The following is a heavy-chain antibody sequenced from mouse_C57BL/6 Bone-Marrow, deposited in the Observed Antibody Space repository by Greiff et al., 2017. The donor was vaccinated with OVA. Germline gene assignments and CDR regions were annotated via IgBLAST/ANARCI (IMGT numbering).Heavy chain of an antibody. J-gene: IGHJ4*01. CDR3: ARNYYGEGAMDY. V-gene: IGHV1-82*01. CDR2: IYPGDGDT. Sequence: VNVVESGPELVKPGASVKISCKASGYAFSSSWMNWVKQRPGKGLEWIGRIYPGDGDTNYNGKFKGKATLTANKSSSTAYMQLSSLTAEDSAVYFCARNYYGEGAMDYWGQGTSVTVSS. D-gene: IGHD1-1*01. CDR1: GYAFSSSW.